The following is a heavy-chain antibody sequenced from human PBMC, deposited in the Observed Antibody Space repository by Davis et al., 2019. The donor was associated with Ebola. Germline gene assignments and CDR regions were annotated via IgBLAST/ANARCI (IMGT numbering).Heavy chain of an antibody. CDR1: GYTFNSHG. D-gene: IGHD6-19*01. V-gene: IGHV1-18*01. CDR3: SRGRKGGWDFEY. J-gene: IGHJ4*02. CDR2: ISAYNGHT. Sequence: SVTVSCKASGYTFNSHGISWLRQSPGQGLEWMAWISAYNGHTNYAQKFQGRLTLTTDTSTSTVYMELRSLTSDDTAEYYCSRGRKGGWDFEYWGQGTRVTVT.